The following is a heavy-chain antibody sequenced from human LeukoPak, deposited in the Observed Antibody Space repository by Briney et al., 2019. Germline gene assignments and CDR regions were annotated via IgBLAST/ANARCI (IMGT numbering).Heavy chain of an antibody. CDR1: GFTFSDYY. J-gene: IGHJ6*03. CDR3: ARDIAIFGVVDFYYYYMDV. Sequence: KPGGSLLLSCAASGFTFSDYYMSWIRQAPGKGLEWVSYISSSGSTIYYADSVKGRFTISRDNAKNSLYLQMNSLRAGDTAVYYCARDIAIFGVVDFYYYYMDVWGKGTTVTVPS. D-gene: IGHD3-3*01. CDR2: ISSSGSTI. V-gene: IGHV3-11*04.